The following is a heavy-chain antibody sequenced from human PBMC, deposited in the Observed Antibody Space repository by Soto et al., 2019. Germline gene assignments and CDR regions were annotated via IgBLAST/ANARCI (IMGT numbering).Heavy chain of an antibody. Sequence: SETLSLTXTVSGGSMSGYSWSWIRQPPGRGLEWIGHISNSGTANYNPSLKSRVTMSVDTSKNQISLKVTSVTAADTAVYYCASSGAGSGDYWGQGTLVTVSS. CDR3: ASSGAGSGDY. CDR2: ISNSGTA. V-gene: IGHV4-59*01. CDR1: GGSMSGYS. D-gene: IGHD3-10*01. J-gene: IGHJ4*02.